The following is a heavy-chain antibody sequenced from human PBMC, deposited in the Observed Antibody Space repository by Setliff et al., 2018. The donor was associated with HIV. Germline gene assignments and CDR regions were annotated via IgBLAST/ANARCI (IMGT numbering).Heavy chain of an antibody. Sequence: SETLSLTCDVSGYSISSGYYWGWIRQPPGKGLEWIGSLYHSGSTYYSPSLKSRVTISVDISKNTLDLQMNSLRVDDTAVYYCAKGSGFYDYWGRGTLVTVSS. V-gene: IGHV4-38-2*01. CDR1: GYSISSGYY. CDR2: LYHSGST. J-gene: IGHJ4*02. CDR3: AKGSGFYDY. D-gene: IGHD3-22*01.